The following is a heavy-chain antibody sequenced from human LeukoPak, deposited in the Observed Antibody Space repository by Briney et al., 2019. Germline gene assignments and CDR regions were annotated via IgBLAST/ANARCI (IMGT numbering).Heavy chain of an antibody. CDR2: IYYSGST. CDR1: GGSISSGGYS. V-gene: IGHV4-61*08. CDR3: ARVIKDYGDDVEGVDP. Sequence: SETLSLTCAVSGGSISSGGYSWSWIRQPPGKGLEWIGYIYYSGSTNYNPSLKSRVTISVDTSKNQFSLKLRSVTAADTAVYYCARVIKDYGDDVEGVDPWGRGTLVIVSS. D-gene: IGHD4-17*01. J-gene: IGHJ5*02.